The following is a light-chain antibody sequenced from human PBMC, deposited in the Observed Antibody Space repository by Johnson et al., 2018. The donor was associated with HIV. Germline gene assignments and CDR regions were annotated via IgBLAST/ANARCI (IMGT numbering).Light chain of an antibody. V-gene: IGLV1-51*01. Sequence: QSVLTQPPSVSAAPGQKVTISCSGSSSNIGNNYVSWYQQLPGTAPKLLIYENNKRPSGIPDRFSGSKSGTSATLGITGLQTGDEADYYCGTWDNSLTPFFAVGTATKVTVL. J-gene: IGLJ1*01. CDR3: GTWDNSLTPFFA. CDR2: ENN. CDR1: SSNIGNNY.